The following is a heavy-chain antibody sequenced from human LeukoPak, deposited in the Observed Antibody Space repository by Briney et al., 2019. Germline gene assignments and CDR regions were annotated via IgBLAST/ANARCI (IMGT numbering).Heavy chain of an antibody. J-gene: IGHJ4*02. CDR1: GFTFSSYA. CDR2: ISGSGGST. D-gene: IGHD1-26*01. CDR3: AKPLKKWELLQGFDY. Sequence: PGGSPRLSCAASGFTFSSYAMSWVRQAPGKGLEWVSAISGSGGSTYYADSVKGRFTISRDNSKNTLYLQMNSLRAEDTAVYYCAKPLKKWELLQGFDYWGQGTLVTVSS. V-gene: IGHV3-23*01.